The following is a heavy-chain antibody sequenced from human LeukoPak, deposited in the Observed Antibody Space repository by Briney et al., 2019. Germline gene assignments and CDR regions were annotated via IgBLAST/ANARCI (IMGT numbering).Heavy chain of an antibody. V-gene: IGHV3-7*01. D-gene: IGHD6-13*01. CDR3: ARQDPSSRWYRSWFDP. J-gene: IGHJ5*02. CDR2: IKQDVSEK. Sequence: PGGSLRLSCAASGFTFSSYWMSWVRRAPGKGLEWVANIKQDVSEKYYVDSVKGRFTISRDNAKNSLYLQMNSLRAEDTAVYYCARQDPSSRWYRSWFDPWGQGTLVTVSS. CDR1: GFTFSSYW.